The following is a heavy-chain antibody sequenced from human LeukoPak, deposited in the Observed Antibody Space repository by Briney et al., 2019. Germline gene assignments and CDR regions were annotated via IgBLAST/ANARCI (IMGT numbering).Heavy chain of an antibody. CDR2: INSNSGGT. V-gene: IGHV1-2*02. CDR3: ARVRRPEYSSSSYYYYMDV. CDR1: GYTFTVYY. D-gene: IGHD6-6*01. J-gene: IGHJ6*03. Sequence: ASVKVSFKASGYTFTVYYIRWVRQAPGPGLEWMGLINSNSGGTNYAQKFQGRVNMTRDTSTTTAYMELNRLRSDDTAVHYCARVRRPEYSSSSYYYYMDVWGKGTTVTVSS.